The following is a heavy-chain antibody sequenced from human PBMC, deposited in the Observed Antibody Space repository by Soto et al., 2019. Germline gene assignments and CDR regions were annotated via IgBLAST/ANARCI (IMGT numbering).Heavy chain of an antibody. Sequence: AAVKVSCKASGGTFSSYAISWVRQAPGQGLEWMGGIIPIFGTANYAQKFQGRVTITADESTSTAYMELSSLRSEDTAVYYCAHIGAYYDSSGPQANWGQGTMVTVSS. CDR2: IIPIFGTA. CDR3: AHIGAYYDSSGPQAN. CDR1: GGTFSSYA. V-gene: IGHV1-69*13. J-gene: IGHJ4*02. D-gene: IGHD3-22*01.